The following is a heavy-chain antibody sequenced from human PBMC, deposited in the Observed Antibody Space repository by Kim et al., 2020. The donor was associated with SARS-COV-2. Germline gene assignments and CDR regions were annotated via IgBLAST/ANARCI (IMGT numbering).Heavy chain of an antibody. CDR3: ARSSGDY. D-gene: IGHD3-10*01. J-gene: IGHJ4*02. V-gene: IGHV3-53*01. CDR2: SGGCP. Sequence: SGGCPSYADCVKGRFTISRDNSKNTLYLQMNSLRAEDTAVYYCARSSGDYWGQGTLVTVSS.